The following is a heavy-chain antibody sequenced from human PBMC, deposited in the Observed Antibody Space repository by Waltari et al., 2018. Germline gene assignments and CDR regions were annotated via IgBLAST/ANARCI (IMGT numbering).Heavy chain of an antibody. V-gene: IGHV3-74*03. D-gene: IGHD4-4*01. CDR3: ARAYSGKKNPKES. Sequence: EVQLVESGGGLVQPGGSLRLSCAASGFTFSSHWMHWVRQAPGKGLVWVSRMNTEGSDTAYADSVRVRFTIARETAKNTLFLQMNSLRVEDTAVYYCARAYSGKKNPKESWGQGTLVTVSS. J-gene: IGHJ5*02. CDR1: GFTFSSHW. CDR2: MNTEGSDT.